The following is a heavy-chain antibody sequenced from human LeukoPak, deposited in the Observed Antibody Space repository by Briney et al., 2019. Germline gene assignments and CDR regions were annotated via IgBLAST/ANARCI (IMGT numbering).Heavy chain of an antibody. J-gene: IGHJ6*03. D-gene: IGHD1-7*01. V-gene: IGHV4-39*01. CDR3: ARITGTPGGAYYYYMDV. CDR2: IYYSGST. CDR1: GGSISSSSYY. Sequence: SETLSLNCTVSGGSISSSSYYWGWIRQPPGKGLEWIGSIYYSGSTYYNPSLKSRVTISVDTSKNQFSLKLSSVTAADTAVYYCARITGTPGGAYYYYMDVWGKGTTVTVSS.